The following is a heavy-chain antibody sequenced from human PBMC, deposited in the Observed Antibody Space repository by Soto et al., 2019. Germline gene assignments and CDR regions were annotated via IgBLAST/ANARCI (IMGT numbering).Heavy chain of an antibody. CDR1: GYSFTSYW. J-gene: IGHJ4*02. V-gene: IGHV5-51*01. D-gene: IGHD6-19*01. CDR3: ARASTRMAVAGEIDY. CDR2: IYPGDSGT. Sequence: EVQLVQSGAEVKKPGESLKISCKGSGYSFTSYWIGWVRQMPGEGLEWMGIIYPGDSGTRYSPSFQGQVTISADKSISTAYRQWSSLKASDTAMYYCARASTRMAVAGEIDYWGQGTLVTVSS.